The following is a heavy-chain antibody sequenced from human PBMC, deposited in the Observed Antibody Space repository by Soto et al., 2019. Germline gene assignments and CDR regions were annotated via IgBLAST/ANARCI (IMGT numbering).Heavy chain of an antibody. CDR1: GDSISSSNW. CDR3: ARHSGSYFRDY. CDR2: IYHSGST. D-gene: IGHD1-26*01. Sequence: QVQLQESGPGLVKPSGTLSLTCAVSGDSISSSNWWSWVRQHPGKGLEWIGEIYHSGSTNYNPSLKRRVTISVDKSKNQFSLNLNSVTAADTAVYYCARHSGSYFRDYWGQGTLVTVSS. J-gene: IGHJ4*02. V-gene: IGHV4-4*02.